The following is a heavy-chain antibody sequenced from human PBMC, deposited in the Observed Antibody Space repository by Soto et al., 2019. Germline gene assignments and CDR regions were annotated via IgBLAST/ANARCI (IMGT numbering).Heavy chain of an antibody. J-gene: IGHJ1*01. V-gene: IGHV4-59*01. CDR2: IYASGSS. CDR3: ARGGSTWLEYFQH. CDR1: GGSTSNYY. D-gene: IGHD6-13*01. Sequence: QVQLQESGPGLVRPSETLSLTCSVSGGSTSNYYWSWIRQPPGKGLEWIGYIYASGSSNYNPSLESRITISVDTSKNQFSLKLTSVTAADTAVYYCARGGSTWLEYFQHWGQGTLVSVSS.